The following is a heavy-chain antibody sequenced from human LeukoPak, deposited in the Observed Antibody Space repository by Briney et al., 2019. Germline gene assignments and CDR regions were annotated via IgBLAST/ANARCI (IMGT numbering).Heavy chain of an antibody. J-gene: IGHJ4*02. CDR2: ISWNSGSI. V-gene: IGHV3-9*01. Sequence: GRSLRLSCAASGFTFDDYAMPWVRQAPGKGLEWVSGISWNSGSIGYADSVKGRFTISRDNAKNSLYLQMNSLRAEDTALYYCAKAARYDSSGYYSYWGQGTLVTVSS. CDR3: AKAARYDSSGYYSY. D-gene: IGHD3-22*01. CDR1: GFTFDDYA.